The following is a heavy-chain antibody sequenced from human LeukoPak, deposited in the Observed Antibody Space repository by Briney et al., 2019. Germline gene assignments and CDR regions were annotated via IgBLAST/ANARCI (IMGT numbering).Heavy chain of an antibody. Sequence: KSSETLSLTCAVYGGSFSDYSWTWIRQPPGKGLEYIGEINPSGGTNHNPSLMSRVSMSVDTSKNQIPLRVSSVTAGDTAVYYCARVAYRYSINDWSRIGLGAYASKYYYYMDVWGKGTTVTVSS. V-gene: IGHV4-34*01. CDR3: ARVAYRYSINDWSRIGLGAYASKYYYYMDV. J-gene: IGHJ6*03. D-gene: IGHD2-8*01. CDR1: GGSFSDYS. CDR2: INPSGGT.